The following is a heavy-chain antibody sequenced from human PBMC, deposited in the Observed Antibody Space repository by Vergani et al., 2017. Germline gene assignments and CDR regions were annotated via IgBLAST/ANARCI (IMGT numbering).Heavy chain of an antibody. CDR3: ARRAAAGRYFDY. CDR1: GFTFSSYD. CDR2: IGTAGDT. V-gene: IGHV3-13*04. J-gene: IGHJ4*02. D-gene: IGHD6-13*01. Sequence: EVQLVESGGGLVQPGGSLRLSCAASGFTFSSYDMHWVRQATGKGLKWVSAIGTAGDTYYPGSVKGRFTISRENAKNSLYLQMNSLRAGDTAVYYCARRAAAGRYFDYWGQGTLVTVSS.